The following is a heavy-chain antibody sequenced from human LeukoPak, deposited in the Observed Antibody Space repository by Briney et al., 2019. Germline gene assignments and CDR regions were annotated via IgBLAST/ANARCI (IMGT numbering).Heavy chain of an antibody. CDR2: IKSKTGGGTT. Sequence: KPGGSLRLSCAASGFTFSNAWMSWVRQAPGKGLEWVGRIKSKTGGGTTDYAAPVKGRFTISRGDSKNTLYLQMNSLKTEDTAVYYCTAVPAAMRSDYWGQGTLVTVSS. D-gene: IGHD2-2*01. CDR1: GFTFSNAW. J-gene: IGHJ4*02. CDR3: TAVPAAMRSDY. V-gene: IGHV3-15*01.